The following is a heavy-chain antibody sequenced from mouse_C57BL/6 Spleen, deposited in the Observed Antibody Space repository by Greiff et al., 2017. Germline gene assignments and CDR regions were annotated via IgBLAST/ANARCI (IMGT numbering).Heavy chain of an antibody. V-gene: IGHV1-64*01. CDR2: IHPNSGST. D-gene: IGHD2-4*01. J-gene: IGHJ4*01. Sequence: VQLQQPGAELVKPGASVKLSCKASGYTFTSYWMHWVKQRPGQGLEWIGMIHPNSGSTNYNEKFKSKATLTVDKSSSTAYMQLSSLTSEDSAVYYCARGGDYDYEDAMDYWGQGTSVTVSS. CDR1: GYTFTSYW. CDR3: ARGGDYDYEDAMDY.